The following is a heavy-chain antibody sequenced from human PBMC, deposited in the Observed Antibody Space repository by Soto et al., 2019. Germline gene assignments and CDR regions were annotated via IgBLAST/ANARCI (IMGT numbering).Heavy chain of an antibody. CDR1: GFIFSDYW. Sequence: EVQLVESGGGLVQPGGSLRLSCAASGFIFSDYWMTWVRQAPGRGLEWVANIKQDGSATYYVDSVKGRFTISRDNAKNSLYLQMNSLRAEDTALYYCARSHYGDSAWGQGTLVTVSS. V-gene: IGHV3-7*01. CDR2: IKQDGSAT. CDR3: ARSHYGDSA. D-gene: IGHD4-17*01. J-gene: IGHJ5*02.